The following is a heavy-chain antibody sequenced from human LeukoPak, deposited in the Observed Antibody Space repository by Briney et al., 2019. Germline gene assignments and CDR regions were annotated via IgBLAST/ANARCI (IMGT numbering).Heavy chain of an antibody. CDR1: GGTFSSYA. V-gene: IGHV1-2*02. D-gene: IGHD2-21*01. CDR3: ARSPGDCIDY. J-gene: IGHJ4*02. CDR2: INPNSGGT. Sequence: ASVKVSXKASGGTFSSYAISWVRQAPGQRLEWMGWINPNSGGTNYAQKFQGRVTMTRDTSISTAYMELSRLRSDDTAVYYCARSPGDCIDYWGQGTLVTVSS.